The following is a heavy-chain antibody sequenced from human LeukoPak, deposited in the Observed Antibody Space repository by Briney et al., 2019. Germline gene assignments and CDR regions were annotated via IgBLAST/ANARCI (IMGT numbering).Heavy chain of an antibody. CDR3: ARDRLALDFWSGYDAFDI. J-gene: IGHJ3*02. D-gene: IGHD3-3*01. CDR1: GFTFSDYY. V-gene: IGHV3-11*04. CDR2: ISSSGSTI. Sequence: KSGGSLRLSCAASGFTFSDYYMSWIRQAPGKGLEWVSYISSSGSTIYYADSVKGRFTISRDNAKNSLYLQMNSLRAEDTAVYYCARDRLALDFWSGYDAFDIWGQGTMVTVSS.